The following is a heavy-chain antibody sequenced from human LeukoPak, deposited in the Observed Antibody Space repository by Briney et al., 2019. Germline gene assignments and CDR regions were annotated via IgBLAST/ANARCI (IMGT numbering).Heavy chain of an antibody. Sequence: GGSLRLSCVASGFTFSGSAMHWVRQAPGKGLERVGRIRSKGNNYATVYGVSVKGRFTISRDDSKNTTYLQMNSLKTEDTAVYYCTRLGAGPDWGQGTLVTVSS. D-gene: IGHD3-16*01. CDR3: TRLGAGPD. CDR1: GFTFSGSA. CDR2: IRSKGNNYAT. V-gene: IGHV3-73*01. J-gene: IGHJ4*02.